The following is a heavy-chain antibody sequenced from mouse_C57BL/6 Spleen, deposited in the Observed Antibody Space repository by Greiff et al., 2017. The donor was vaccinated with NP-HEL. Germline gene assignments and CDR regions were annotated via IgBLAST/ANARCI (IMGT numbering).Heavy chain of an antibody. Sequence: QVQLQQPGPELVLPFSSFPLSFHSSFSPFPLSFLPFFPPLPFQVLSWFGEIDPSYIYTNYNQNFKVKSTLTVDKSSSTAYMQLSSLTSEDSAVYYCAMGPNWVFAYWGQGTLVTVSA. D-gene: IGHD4-1*01. CDR3: AMGPNWVFAY. V-gene: IGHV1-69*01. J-gene: IGHJ3*01. CDR2: IDPSYIYT. CDR1: FSPFPLSF.